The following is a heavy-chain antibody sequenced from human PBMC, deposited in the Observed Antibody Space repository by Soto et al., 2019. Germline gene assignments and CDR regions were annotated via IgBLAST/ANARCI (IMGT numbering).Heavy chain of an antibody. CDR2: IIPIFGTA. D-gene: IGHD3-10*01. V-gene: IGHV1-69*13. J-gene: IGHJ6*02. Sequence: SVKVSGKASGGTFSIYAISWVLQAPLQGLEWMGGIIPIFGTANYAQKFQGRVTITADESTSTAYMELSGLRSEDTAVYYCARVEGRYYYHYYYGMDVWGQGTTVTVSS. CDR3: ARVEGRYYYHYYYGMDV. CDR1: GGTFSIYA.